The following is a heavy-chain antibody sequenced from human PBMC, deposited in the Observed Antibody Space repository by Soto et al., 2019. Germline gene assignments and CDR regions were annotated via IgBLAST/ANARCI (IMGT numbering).Heavy chain of an antibody. Sequence: SQTLSLTCAISGDSVSSNSAAWNWIRQSPSRGLEWLGRTYYRSKWYNDYAVSVKSRITINPDTSKNQFSLQLNSVTPEDTAVYYCAREVVVTPAGYYYGMDVWGQGTTVTVSS. D-gene: IGHD3-22*01. CDR2: TYYRSKWYN. CDR3: AREVVVTPAGYYYGMDV. CDR1: GDSVSSNSAA. J-gene: IGHJ6*02. V-gene: IGHV6-1*01.